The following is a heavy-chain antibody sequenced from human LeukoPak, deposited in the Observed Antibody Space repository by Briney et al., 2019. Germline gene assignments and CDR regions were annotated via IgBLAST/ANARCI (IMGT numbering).Heavy chain of an antibody. CDR2: INHSGST. D-gene: IGHD2-2*01. CDR1: GGTFSGYY. CDR3: AREPSYCSSTSCLNWFDP. V-gene: IGHV4-34*01. J-gene: IGHJ5*02. Sequence: SETLSLTCAAYGGTFSGYYRSWIRQPPGKGLEWIGEINHSGSTNYNASLKSRATISVDTSKNQFSLKLSSVTATDTAVYYCAREPSYCSSTSCLNWFDPWGQGTLVTVSS.